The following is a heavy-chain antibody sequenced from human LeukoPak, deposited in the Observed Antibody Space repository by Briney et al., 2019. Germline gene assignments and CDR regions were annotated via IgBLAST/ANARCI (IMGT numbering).Heavy chain of an antibody. CDR3: ARVNYDFWSGYYNS. CDR2: INPNSGGT. V-gene: IGHV1-2*06. J-gene: IGHJ4*02. CDR1: GYTFTGYY. Sequence: ASVKVSCKASGYTFTGYYMHWVRQAPGQGLEWTGRINPNSGGTNYAQKFQGRVTMTRDTSISTAYMELSRLRSDDTAVYYCARVNYDFWSGYYNSWGQGTLVTVSS. D-gene: IGHD3-3*01.